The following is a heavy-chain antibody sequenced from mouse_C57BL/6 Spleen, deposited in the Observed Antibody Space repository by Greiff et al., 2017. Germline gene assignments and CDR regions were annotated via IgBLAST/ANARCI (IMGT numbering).Heavy chain of an antibody. V-gene: IGHV1-82*01. Sequence: VQLQQSGPELVKPGASVKISCKASGYAFSSSWMNWVKQRPGKGLEWIGRIYPGDGDTNYNGKFKGKATLTADKSSSTAYMQLSSLTSEDSAVYVCARGGYGRYVMDYWGQGTSVTVSS. CDR1: GYAFSSSW. J-gene: IGHJ4*01. D-gene: IGHD1-1*02. CDR2: IYPGDGDT. CDR3: ARGGYGRYVMDY.